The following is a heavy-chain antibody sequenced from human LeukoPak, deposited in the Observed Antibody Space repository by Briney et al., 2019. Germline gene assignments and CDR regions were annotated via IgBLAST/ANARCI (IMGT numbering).Heavy chain of an antibody. J-gene: IGHJ4*02. D-gene: IGHD4-17*01. Sequence: GGSLRLSCAASGFTFSTFGMHWVRQAPAKALEGVAVIWSDGSNKFYADSVKGRFTISRDNSKSALYLQMNSLKAEDTAVYYCARGGVNTMTLRDLWLDYWGQGTLVTVSS. CDR3: ARGGVNTMTLRDLWLDY. CDR2: IWSDGSNK. V-gene: IGHV3-33*01. CDR1: GFTFSTFG.